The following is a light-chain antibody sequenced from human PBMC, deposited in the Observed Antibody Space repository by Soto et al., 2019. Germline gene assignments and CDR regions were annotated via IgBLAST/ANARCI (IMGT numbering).Light chain of an antibody. V-gene: IGKV3-11*01. Sequence: DIVLTQSPATLSLSPGERATLSCRASQSVGSYLAWFQHKPGQAPRLLIYGASNRATDIAGRFSGRGSGTDFTLTISSLESGDSAVYYCQQRDKWPLTFGQGTKLEIK. CDR1: QSVGSY. J-gene: IGKJ2*01. CDR3: QQRDKWPLT. CDR2: GAS.